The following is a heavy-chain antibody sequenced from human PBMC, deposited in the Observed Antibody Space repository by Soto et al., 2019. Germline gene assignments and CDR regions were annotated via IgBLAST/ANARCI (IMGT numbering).Heavy chain of an antibody. V-gene: IGHV1-18*04. Sequence: ASVKVSCKASGYTFTSYGISWVRQAPGQGLEWMGWISAYNGNTNYAQKLQGRVTMTTDTSTSTAYMELRSLRSDDTAVYYCARDTDIRYYYGSSGYYYPYFDYWGQGTLVTV. J-gene: IGHJ4*02. CDR2: ISAYNGNT. D-gene: IGHD3-22*01. CDR1: GYTFTSYG. CDR3: ARDTDIRYYYGSSGYYYPYFDY.